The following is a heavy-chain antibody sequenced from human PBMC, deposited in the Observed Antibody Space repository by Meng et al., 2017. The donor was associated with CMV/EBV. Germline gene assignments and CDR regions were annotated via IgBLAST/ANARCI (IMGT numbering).Heavy chain of an antibody. V-gene: IGHV3-74*01. CDR1: GFTFSSYW. CDR2: INSDGSST. Sequence: GESLKISCAASGFTFSSYWMHWVRQAPGKGLVWVSRINSDGSSTSYADSVKGRFTISRDNAKNTLYLQMNSLRAEDTAVYYCARNVDSGMDVWGQGTTVTVSS. CDR3: ARNVDSGMDV. J-gene: IGHJ6*02. D-gene: IGHD5-12*01.